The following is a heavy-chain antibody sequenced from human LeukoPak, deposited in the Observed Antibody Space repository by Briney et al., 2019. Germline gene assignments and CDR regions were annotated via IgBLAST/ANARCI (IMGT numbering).Heavy chain of an antibody. CDR1: GYTFTSYG. CDR2: ISAYNGNM. V-gene: IGHV1-18*01. J-gene: IGHJ3*02. Sequence: ASVKVSCKASGYTFTSYGISWVRQAPGQGLEWMGWISAYNGNMNYAEKVQDRITVTTDTSTSTVYMELSSLRSEDTAVYYCAREGSGWENDAFDIWGQGTMVTVSS. D-gene: IGHD6-19*01. CDR3: AREGSGWENDAFDI.